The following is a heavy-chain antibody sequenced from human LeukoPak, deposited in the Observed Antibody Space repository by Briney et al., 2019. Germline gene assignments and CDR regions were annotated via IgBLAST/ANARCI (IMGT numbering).Heavy chain of an antibody. V-gene: IGHV3-21*04. J-gene: IGHJ4*02. D-gene: IGHD4-17*01. CDR1: GFTFSSYS. Sequence: KSGGSLRLSCVASGFTFSSYSMNWVRQAPGKGLEWVSSISSSSSYIYHADSVKGRLTISRDNAKNSVYLQMNSLRAEDTAVYYCARTNEGYGDYYPFDYWGQGTLVTVSS. CDR2: ISSSSSYI. CDR3: ARTNEGYGDYYPFDY.